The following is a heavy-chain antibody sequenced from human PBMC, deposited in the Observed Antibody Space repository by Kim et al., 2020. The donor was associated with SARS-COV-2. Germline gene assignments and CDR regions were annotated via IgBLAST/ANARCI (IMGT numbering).Heavy chain of an antibody. CDR1: GFTVSSNY. J-gene: IGHJ6*02. CDR2: IYSGGST. D-gene: IGHD3-10*01. V-gene: IGHV3-53*01. CDR3: AGVLGYYYRSWSGVDG. Sequence: GGSLRLSCAASGFTVSSNYMSWVRQAPGKGLEWVSVIYSGGSTYYEDSVEGRFTISRDNSKNTLYLQMKSLRTVDTAVYYCAGVLGYYYRSWSGVDGWG.